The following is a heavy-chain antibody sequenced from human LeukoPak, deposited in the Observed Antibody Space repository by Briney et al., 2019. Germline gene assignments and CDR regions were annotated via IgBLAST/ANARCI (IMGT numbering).Heavy chain of an antibody. J-gene: IGHJ4*02. D-gene: IGHD2-2*01. CDR2: ISWNSGSI. CDR3: AKGNSMAVVGHFDY. V-gene: IGHV3-9*01. Sequence: PGGSLRLSCAASGFTFDDYAMHWVRQAPGKGLEWVSGISWNSGSIGYADSVKGRFTISRDNAKNSLYLQMNSLRTEDTALYYCAKGNSMAVVGHFDYWGQGTLVTVSS. CDR1: GFTFDDYA.